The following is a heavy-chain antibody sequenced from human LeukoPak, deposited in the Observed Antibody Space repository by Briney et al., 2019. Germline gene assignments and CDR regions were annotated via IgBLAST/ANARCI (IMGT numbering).Heavy chain of an antibody. Sequence: GGSLRLSCAASGFTFSSYAMSWVRQAPGKGLEWVSAISGSGGSTYYADSVKGRFTISRDNSRNTLYLQMNSLRAEDTAVYYCARDRSYSSGPLDYWGQGTVVTVSS. J-gene: IGHJ4*02. CDR3: ARDRSYSSGPLDY. CDR1: GFTFSSYA. CDR2: ISGSGGST. V-gene: IGHV3-23*01. D-gene: IGHD6-19*01.